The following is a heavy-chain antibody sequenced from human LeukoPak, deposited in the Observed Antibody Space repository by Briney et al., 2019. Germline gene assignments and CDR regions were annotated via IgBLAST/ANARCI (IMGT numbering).Heavy chain of an antibody. CDR3: ARSSLEYSSSSDYMDV. V-gene: IGHV1-69*05. Sequence: SVKVSCKASGGTFSSYAISWVRQAPGQGLEWMGGIIPIFGTANYAQKFQGRVTITTDESTSTAYMELSSLRSEDTAVYYCARSSLEYSSSSDYMDVWGKGTTVTVSS. J-gene: IGHJ6*03. D-gene: IGHD6-6*01. CDR1: GGTFSSYA. CDR2: IIPIFGTA.